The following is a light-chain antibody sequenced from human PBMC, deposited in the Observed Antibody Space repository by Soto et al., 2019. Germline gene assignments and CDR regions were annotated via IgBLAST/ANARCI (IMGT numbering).Light chain of an antibody. V-gene: IGKV3-11*01. CDR3: QQRVNWLT. J-gene: IGKJ4*01. Sequence: EIVLTQSPAILSLSPGERATLSCRASQSVGTYLDWYQQKLGQAPRLLIHDASNRATGIPARFSGSGSGTDFTLTISSLEPEDFAVYYCQQRVNWLTFGGGTKVEV. CDR2: DAS. CDR1: QSVGTY.